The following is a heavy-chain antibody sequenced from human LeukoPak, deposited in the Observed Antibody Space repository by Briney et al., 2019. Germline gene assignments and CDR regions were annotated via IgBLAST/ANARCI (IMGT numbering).Heavy chain of an antibody. Sequence: SETLSPTCAVSGGSISSSNWWSWVRQPPGKGLEWIGEIYHSGSTNYNPSLKSRVTISVDKSKNQFSLQLNSVTPEDTAVYYCARDGAAADDYYYYYGMDVWGQGTTVTVSS. CDR2: IYHSGST. V-gene: IGHV4-4*02. CDR1: GGSISSSNW. D-gene: IGHD6-13*01. CDR3: ARDGAAADDYYYYYGMDV. J-gene: IGHJ6*02.